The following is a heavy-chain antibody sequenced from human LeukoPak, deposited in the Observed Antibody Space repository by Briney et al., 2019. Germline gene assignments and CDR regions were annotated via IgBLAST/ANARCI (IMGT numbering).Heavy chain of an antibody. CDR3: VCGYYSRGDY. Sequence: SETLSLTCTVSGDSINNNRYYWGWIRQPPGKGLEWIGTIYYTGNTYYNPSLKSRVTISIDTSKNQFSLKLSSVTAADTAVYYCVCGYYSRGDYWGQGTLVTVSS. CDR2: IYYTGNT. V-gene: IGHV4-39*01. J-gene: IGHJ4*02. D-gene: IGHD2/OR15-2a*01. CDR1: GDSINNNRYY.